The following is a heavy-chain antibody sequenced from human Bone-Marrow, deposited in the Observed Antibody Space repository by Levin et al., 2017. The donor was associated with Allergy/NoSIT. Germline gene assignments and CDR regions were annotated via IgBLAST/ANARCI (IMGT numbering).Heavy chain of an antibody. CDR2: IYWDDDK. CDR1: AISHTTNGVG. V-gene: IGHV2-5*02. CDR3: AHKPTGTTSFDY. J-gene: IGHJ4*02. D-gene: IGHD1-7*01. Sequence: SGPTLVKPTQTLTLTCTFSAISHTTNGVGVGWIRQPPGKGLEWLALIYWDDDKIYSPSLKSRLTITKDISKKEVVLTMTNMDFVDTATYYCAHKPTGTTSFDYWGQGTLVTVSS.